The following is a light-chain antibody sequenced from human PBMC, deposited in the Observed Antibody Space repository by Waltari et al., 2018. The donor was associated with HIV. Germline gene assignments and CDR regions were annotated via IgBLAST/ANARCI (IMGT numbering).Light chain of an antibody. J-gene: IGKJ2*01. CDR1: QSLLHSDGKTY. V-gene: IGKV2D-29*01. CDR3: MQTIQPPYT. CDR2: EVS. Sequence: DVVMTQTPLSLSVIPGQPASISCTSSQSLLHSDGKTYLYWYLQKSGQPPQLLIYEVSNRFSGVPARFSGSGSGADFTLKISRVELEDVGVYYCMQTIQPPYTFGQGTNLEIK.